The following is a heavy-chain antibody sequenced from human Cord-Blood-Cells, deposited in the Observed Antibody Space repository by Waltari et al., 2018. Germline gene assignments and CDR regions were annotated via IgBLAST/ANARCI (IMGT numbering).Heavy chain of an antibody. D-gene: IGHD3-22*01. CDR2: IYHSGST. Sequence: QVQLQESGPGLVKPSGPLSLTCAVSGGSISRSNWWLWVRQPPGKGLEWIGEIYHSGSTNYNPSLKSRVTISVDKSKNQFSLKLSSVTAADTAVYYCAREGHYYDSSGYYAFDIWGQGTMVTVSS. CDR1: GGSISRSNW. CDR3: AREGHYYDSSGYYAFDI. V-gene: IGHV4-4*02. J-gene: IGHJ3*02.